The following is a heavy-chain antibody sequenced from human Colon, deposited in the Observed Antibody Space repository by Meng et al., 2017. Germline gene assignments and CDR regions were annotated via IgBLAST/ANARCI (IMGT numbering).Heavy chain of an antibody. CDR3: AKYLVRGNIIQGHDAFDM. CDR2: IYSSGSA. J-gene: IGHJ3*02. Sequence: SETLSLTCSVSGGSISVYYWSRIRQPVGKGLELVGRIYSSGSAIYNPSLKGRVTMSVDTSKNEFSLRLSSVTAADTAVYYCAKYLVRGNIIQGHDAFDMWGQGTMVTVSS. D-gene: IGHD3-10*01. CDR1: GGSISVYY. V-gene: IGHV4-4*07.